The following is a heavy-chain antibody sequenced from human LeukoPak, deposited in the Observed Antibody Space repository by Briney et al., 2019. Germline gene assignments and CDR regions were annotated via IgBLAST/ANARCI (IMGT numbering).Heavy chain of an antibody. Sequence: DPGGSLTLSCVASGFTVSNNHMNWVRQAPGKGLEWVSIIYSGGTTYYADSVKGRFTISRDNSNNMLYLQMNSLRAEDTAVYYCARDSSSHYYFDYWGQGTLVTVSS. CDR2: IYSGGTT. J-gene: IGHJ4*02. CDR1: GFTVSNNH. V-gene: IGHV3-53*01. D-gene: IGHD2-2*01. CDR3: ARDSSSHYYFDY.